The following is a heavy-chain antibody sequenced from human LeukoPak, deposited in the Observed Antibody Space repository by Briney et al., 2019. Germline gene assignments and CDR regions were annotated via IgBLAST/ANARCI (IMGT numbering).Heavy chain of an antibody. CDR2: IYYNGST. D-gene: IGHD6-6*01. CDR3: ARDRGIAAPRFYDY. V-gene: IGHV4-61*01. Sequence: SETLSLTCTVSGGSVSSGSYYWSWIRQPPGKGLEWIGYIYYNGSTNYNPSLKSRVTISVDTSKNQFSLKLSSVTAADTAVYYCARDRGIAAPRFYDYWGQGTLVTVSS. J-gene: IGHJ4*02. CDR1: GGSVSSGSYY.